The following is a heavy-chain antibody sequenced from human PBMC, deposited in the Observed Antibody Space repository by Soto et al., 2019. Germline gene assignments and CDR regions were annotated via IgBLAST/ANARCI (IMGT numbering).Heavy chain of an antibody. CDR1: GFIFTSYG. V-gene: IGHV3-30*03. D-gene: IGHD1-26*01. Sequence: GSLRLSCAASGFIFTSYGMHWVRQAPGKGLEWVSVITYNGDNTYYADSVKGRFTISRDNSKDTVHLQMNSLRAEDTAVYYCARYIRGPTVFYFDFWGPGVLVTVSS. CDR3: ARYIRGPTVFYFDF. J-gene: IGHJ4*02. CDR2: ITYNGDNT.